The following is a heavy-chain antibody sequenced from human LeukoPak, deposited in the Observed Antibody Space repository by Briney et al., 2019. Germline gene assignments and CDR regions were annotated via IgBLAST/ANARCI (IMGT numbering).Heavy chain of an antibody. CDR2: IDSSGSYT. D-gene: IGHD4-17*01. V-gene: IGHV3-23*01. CDR1: GFAFGNYA. J-gene: IGHJ4*02. CDR3: AKISTVTDNFGH. Sequence: GGSLRLSCAASGFAFGNYAMGWVCQAPGKGLEWVSSIDSSGSYTPSADSVKGRFTISRDNFENTLYLQMNSLRAEDTAVYFCAKISTVTDNFGHWGQGTLVTVSS.